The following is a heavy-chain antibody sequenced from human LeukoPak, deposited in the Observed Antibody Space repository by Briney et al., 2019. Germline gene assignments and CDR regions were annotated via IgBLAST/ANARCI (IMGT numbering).Heavy chain of an antibody. J-gene: IGHJ6*03. CDR2: ITSSGTYI. CDR3: ARDPYSGNYGSYYYYYMDV. D-gene: IGHD3-22*01. Sequence: PGGSLRLSCTASGFTFGDYAMSWVRQAPGKALEWVSSITSSGTYIFYADSVKGRFTISRDNAKNSLYLQINSLGPEDTAVYFCARDPYSGNYGSYYYYYMDVWGKGTTVTVSS. CDR1: GFTFGDYA. V-gene: IGHV3-21*01.